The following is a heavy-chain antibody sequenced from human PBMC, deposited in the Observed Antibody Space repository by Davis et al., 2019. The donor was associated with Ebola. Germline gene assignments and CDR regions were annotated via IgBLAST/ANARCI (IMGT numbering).Heavy chain of an antibody. D-gene: IGHD6-19*01. Sequence: GGSLRLSCTASGFTFSNYAMNWFRQAPGKGLEWIGFIRSKPYGATKEYAASVKGRFTISRDDSKSIAYLQMNSLKIEDTALYYCARVVKFSSGWSDYWGQGTLVTVSS. CDR2: IRSKPYGATK. J-gene: IGHJ4*02. V-gene: IGHV3-49*03. CDR3: ARVVKFSSGWSDY. CDR1: GFTFSNYA.